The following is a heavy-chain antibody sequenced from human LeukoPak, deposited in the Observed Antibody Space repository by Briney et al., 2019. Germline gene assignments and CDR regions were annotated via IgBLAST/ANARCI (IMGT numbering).Heavy chain of an antibody. CDR1: GFSFSTYA. J-gene: IGHJ4*02. Sequence: GGSLRLSCAAFGFSFSTYAMSWVRQAPGKGLEWVSAISGSGGSTYYADSVKGRFTISRDNSKNTLYLQMNSLRAEDTAVYYCAKYVVVVAATPYYFDYWGQGTLVTVSS. V-gene: IGHV3-23*01. CDR2: ISGSGGST. D-gene: IGHD2-15*01. CDR3: AKYVVVVAATPYYFDY.